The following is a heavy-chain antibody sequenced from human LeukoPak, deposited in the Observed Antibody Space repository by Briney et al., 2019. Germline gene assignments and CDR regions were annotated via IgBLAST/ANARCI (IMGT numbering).Heavy chain of an antibody. J-gene: IGHJ5*02. Sequence: PGGSLRLSCAASGLTFSSALMTWVRLAPGRGLEWVGRIRSKAYGGTTDYAEPVKGRFIISRADSENTVYLQMNSLKTEDTGDYYCTTVGVYYYDHWGQGTRVTVSS. CDR3: TTVGVYYYDH. CDR1: GLTFSSAL. D-gene: IGHD3-10*01. V-gene: IGHV3-15*01. CDR2: IRSKAYGGTT.